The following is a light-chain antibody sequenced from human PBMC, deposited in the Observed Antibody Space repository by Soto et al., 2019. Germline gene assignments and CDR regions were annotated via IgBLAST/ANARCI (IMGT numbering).Light chain of an antibody. CDR3: QQSYSSPQT. CDR2: GGS. Sequence: DIQMTQSPSSLSASVGDRVTITCRASQSISNYLNWYQQKPGKAPKVLIYGGSSLPSGVPSRFGGSGSGTDFTLTISSLQPADFATYYCQQSYSSPQTFGQGTKVDIK. J-gene: IGKJ1*01. V-gene: IGKV1-39*01. CDR1: QSISNY.